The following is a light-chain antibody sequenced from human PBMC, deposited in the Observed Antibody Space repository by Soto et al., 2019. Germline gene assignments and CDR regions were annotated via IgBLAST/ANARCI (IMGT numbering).Light chain of an antibody. Sequence: QSALTQPPSASGSPGQSVTISCTGTSSDVGDYNYVSWHQHHPGKAPKLMIYEVSKRPSGVPDRFSGSKSGNTASLTVSGLQAEDEADYYCSSYAGSNNFGVFGGGTKLTVL. CDR2: EVS. CDR1: SSDVGDYNY. CDR3: SSYAGSNNFGV. J-gene: IGLJ3*02. V-gene: IGLV2-8*01.